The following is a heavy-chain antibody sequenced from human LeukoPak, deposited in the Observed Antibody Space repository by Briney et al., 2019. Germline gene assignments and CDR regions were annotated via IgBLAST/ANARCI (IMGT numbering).Heavy chain of an antibody. J-gene: IGHJ4*02. D-gene: IGHD1-1*01. CDR1: GGTFSSYA. Sequence: GASVKVSCKASGGTFSSYAISWVRQAPGQGLEWMGGIIPILGTANYAQKFQGRVTITADESTSTAYMELSSLRSEDTAVYYCASNPPNTGDFYYWGLGSLVTVSS. CDR3: ASNPPNTGDFYY. CDR2: IIPILGTA. V-gene: IGHV1-69*13.